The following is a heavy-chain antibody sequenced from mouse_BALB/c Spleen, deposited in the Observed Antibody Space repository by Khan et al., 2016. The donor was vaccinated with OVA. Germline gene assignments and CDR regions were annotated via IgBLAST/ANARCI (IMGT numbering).Heavy chain of an antibody. V-gene: IGHV1S132*01. CDR2: IYPGTDNT. CDR3: AREEALYYCAY. CDR1: GYIFTSYW. D-gene: IGHD1-1*01. J-gene: IGHJ2*01. Sequence: QVQLQQSGAELVRPGASVKLSCKTSGYIFTSYWIHWVKQRSGQGLEWIARIYPGTDNTYYNEKLRDKATLTADKSSSTAYIQLSSLKSEDSAVYFCAREEALYYCAYWGQGTTLTVSS.